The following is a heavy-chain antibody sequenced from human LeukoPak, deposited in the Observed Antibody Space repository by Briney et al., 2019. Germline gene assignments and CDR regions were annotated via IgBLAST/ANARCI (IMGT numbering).Heavy chain of an antibody. J-gene: IGHJ4*02. D-gene: IGHD3-10*01. CDR3: ARVGRGITMVRGVILFDY. Sequence: GGSLRLSCAASGFTFNIFWMNRVRQAPGKGLEWVSYISYSESSIYYADSVKGRFTISRDNAKNSLYLQMNNLRAEDTAVYYCARVGRGITMVRGVILFDYWGQGTLVTVSS. CDR2: ISYSESSI. CDR1: GFTFNIFW. V-gene: IGHV3-48*01.